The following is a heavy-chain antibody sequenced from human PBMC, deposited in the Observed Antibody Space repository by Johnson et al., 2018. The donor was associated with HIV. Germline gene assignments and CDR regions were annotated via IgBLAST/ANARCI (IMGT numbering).Heavy chain of an antibody. CDR3: ARGGLGYQNIHDAFDI. J-gene: IGHJ3*02. CDR1: GFTFDDYG. CDR2: VSSGGSSI. Sequence: VQLVESGGGVVRPGGSLRLSCAASGFTFDDYGMSWVRQAPGKGLEWISYVSSGGSSIYYADSVRGRFTISRDNAKNSLFLQLNRLRAGDTGVYYCARGGLGYQNIHDAFDIWGQGTMVTVSS. V-gene: IGHV3-48*04. D-gene: IGHD2-2*01.